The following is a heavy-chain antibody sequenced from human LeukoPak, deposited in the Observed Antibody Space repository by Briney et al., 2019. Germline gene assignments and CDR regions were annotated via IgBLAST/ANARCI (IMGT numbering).Heavy chain of an antibody. J-gene: IGHJ4*02. V-gene: IGHV4-61*02. CDR2: IYTSGST. Sequence: PSETLSLTCTVSGGSISSGSYYWSWIRQPAGKGLEWIGRIYTSGSTNYSPSLKSRVTISIDTSKNQFSLKLSSVTAADTAVYYCARHYTGYSTFDYWGQGTLVTVSS. CDR1: GGSISSGSYY. D-gene: IGHD3-9*01. CDR3: ARHYTGYSTFDY.